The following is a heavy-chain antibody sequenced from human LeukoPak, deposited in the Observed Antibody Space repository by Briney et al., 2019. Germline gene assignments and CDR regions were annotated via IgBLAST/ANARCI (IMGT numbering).Heavy chain of an antibody. CDR3: ARDPSSVTLYFFDY. V-gene: IGHV1-2*02. CDR1: GYTFRGNY. Sequence: GASVKISCKASGYTFRGNYIHWLRRAPGQGLEWMGWIDANNGDTKSAQKFQGRVTMSRDTSISTAYMDLSGLSPDDAAVYYCARDPSSVTLYFFDYWGQGTLVTVSS. D-gene: IGHD4-11*01. CDR2: IDANNGDT. J-gene: IGHJ4*02.